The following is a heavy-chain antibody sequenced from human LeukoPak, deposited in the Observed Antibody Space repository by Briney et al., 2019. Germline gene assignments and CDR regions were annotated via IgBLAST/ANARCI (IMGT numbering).Heavy chain of an antibody. CDR2: ISMSGGTT. D-gene: IGHD5-24*01. Sequence: GGSLRLSCAASGFTFNNYAMSWVRQAPGKGLEWVSGISMSGGTTYYADSVRGRFTISRDNSKNTLYLQMNSLRAEDTAVYYCVREARERGGFDYWGQGTLVTVSS. V-gene: IGHV3-23*01. CDR1: GFTFNNYA. J-gene: IGHJ4*02. CDR3: VREARERGGFDY.